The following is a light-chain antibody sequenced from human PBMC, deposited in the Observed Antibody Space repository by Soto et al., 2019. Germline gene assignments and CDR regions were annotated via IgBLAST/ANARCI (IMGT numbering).Light chain of an antibody. CDR2: GAS. V-gene: IGKV3-20*01. J-gene: IGKJ4*01. CDR3: HQYDSSPLT. Sequence: EIVLTQSPGTLSLSPGERATLSCRASQSVSSSYLAWDQQKPGQAPRLLIYGASSRATGIPDRFSGRGSGTDFTLTISRLEPEDFAVYYCHQYDSSPLTFGGGTKVEIK. CDR1: QSVSSSY.